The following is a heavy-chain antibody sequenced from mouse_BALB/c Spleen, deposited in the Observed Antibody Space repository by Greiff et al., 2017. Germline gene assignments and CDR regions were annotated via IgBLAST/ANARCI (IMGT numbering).Heavy chain of an antibody. V-gene: IGHV1-80*01. CDR3: ARDYYGSSYGWYFDV. D-gene: IGHD1-1*01. CDR1: GYAFSSYW. Sequence: QVQLQQSGAELVRPGSSVKISCKASGYAFSSYWMNWVKQRPGQGLEWIGQIYPGDGDTNYNGKFKGKATLTADKSSSTAYMQLSSLTSEDSAVYLCARDYYGSSYGWYFDVWGAGTTGTVSS. J-gene: IGHJ1*01. CDR2: IYPGDGDT.